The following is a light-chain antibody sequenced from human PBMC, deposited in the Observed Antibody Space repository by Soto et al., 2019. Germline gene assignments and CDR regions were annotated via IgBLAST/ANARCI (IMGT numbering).Light chain of an antibody. CDR3: QQYGSSFRYT. CDR2: GAS. J-gene: IGKJ2*01. CDR1: QSISSSY. V-gene: IGKV3-20*01. Sequence: EIVLTQSPGTLSLSPGERATLSCRASQSISSSYLTWYQQKPGQAPRLLIYGASNRATGIPDRFSGSGSGTDFTLTISRLESEDFAVYYCQQYGSSFRYTFGQGTKLEIK.